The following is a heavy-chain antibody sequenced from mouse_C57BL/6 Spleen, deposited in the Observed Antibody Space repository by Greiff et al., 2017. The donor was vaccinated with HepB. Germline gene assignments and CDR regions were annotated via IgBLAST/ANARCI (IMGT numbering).Heavy chain of an antibody. CDR1: GFTFSDYG. Sequence: EVKLMESGGGLVKPGGSLKLSCAASGFTFSDYGMHWVRQAPEKGLEWVAYISSGSSTIYYADTVKGRFTISRDNAKNTLFLQMTSLSSEDTAMYYCASRGCYGNYGSYYAMDYWGQGTSVTVSS. CDR2: ISSGSSTI. CDR3: ASRGCYGNYGSYYAMDY. D-gene: IGHD2-1*01. V-gene: IGHV5-17*01. J-gene: IGHJ4*01.